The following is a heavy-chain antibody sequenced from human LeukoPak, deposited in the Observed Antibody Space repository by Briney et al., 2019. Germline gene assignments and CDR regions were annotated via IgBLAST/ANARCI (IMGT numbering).Heavy chain of an antibody. D-gene: IGHD3-22*01. CDR3: ARDRYYDTSDSLDY. CDR1: GFTFDYYG. Sequence: GGSLRLSCAASGFTFDYYGMTWVRQAPGKGLEWVSGINWNGGSTDYADSVMGRFTISRDNAKNSLYLQMNSLRAEDTAFYYCARDRYYDTSDSLDYWGQGTLVTVSS. V-gene: IGHV3-20*04. CDR2: INWNGGST. J-gene: IGHJ4*02.